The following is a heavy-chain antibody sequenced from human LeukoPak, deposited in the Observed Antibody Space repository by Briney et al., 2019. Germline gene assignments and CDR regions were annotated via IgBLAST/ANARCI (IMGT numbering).Heavy chain of an antibody. CDR2: ISYDGSNK. V-gene: IGHV3-30-3*01. Sequence: GGSLRLSCAASGFTFDDYAMHWVRQAPGKGLEWVAVISYDGSNKYYADSVKGRFTISRDNSKNTLYLQMNSLRAEDTAVYCCAKDSIDSGYGLFDYWGQGTLVTVSS. J-gene: IGHJ4*02. CDR1: GFTFDDYA. CDR3: AKDSIDSGYGLFDY. D-gene: IGHD5-12*01.